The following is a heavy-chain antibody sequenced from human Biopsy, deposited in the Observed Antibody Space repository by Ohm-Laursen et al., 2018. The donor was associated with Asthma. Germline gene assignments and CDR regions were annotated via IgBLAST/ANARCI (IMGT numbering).Heavy chain of an antibody. CDR1: GFTFSSFG. Sequence: SLRLSCAAFGFTFSSFGMHWVRQTPAKGLEWVAVISFDGSNKFYADSVKGRITVSRDQSKSTLYLQINSLRADDTAVYYCARDFGNRYSETHLEYWGQGTLVTVSS. V-gene: IGHV3-30*03. CDR2: ISFDGSNK. CDR3: ARDFGNRYSETHLEY. J-gene: IGHJ4*02. D-gene: IGHD3-10*01.